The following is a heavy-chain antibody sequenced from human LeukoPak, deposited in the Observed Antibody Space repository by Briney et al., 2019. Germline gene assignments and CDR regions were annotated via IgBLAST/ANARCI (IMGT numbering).Heavy chain of an antibody. D-gene: IGHD3-22*01. CDR3: ARAPDSSGWHSDY. V-gene: IGHV3-7*01. CDR2: ITHDGSDK. CDR1: GFIFRNYW. J-gene: IGHJ4*01. Sequence: GGSLRLSCATSGFIFRNYWMTWVRQAPGKGLEWVASITHDGSDKYYVDSVKGRFIISRDNGDNSLYLQMDSLRVADTALYYCARAPDSSGWHSDYWGHGTLVSVSS.